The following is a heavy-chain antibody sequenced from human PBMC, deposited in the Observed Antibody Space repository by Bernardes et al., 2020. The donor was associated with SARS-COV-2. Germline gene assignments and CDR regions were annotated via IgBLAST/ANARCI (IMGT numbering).Heavy chain of an antibody. CDR3: ARAIYVIKAGALHYFDF. CDR2: IHYRGNT. J-gene: IGHJ4*02. D-gene: IGHD1-26*01. V-gene: IGHV4-39*01. Sequence: TLSLTCTVSGASISSSSYYWGWIRQPPGKGLEWIGSIHYRGNTYYNPSLKSRATIFIDTSNNQFSLRLDSVTAADSAVYSCARAIYVIKAGALHYFDFWGQGAPVIVSS. CDR1: GASISSSSYY.